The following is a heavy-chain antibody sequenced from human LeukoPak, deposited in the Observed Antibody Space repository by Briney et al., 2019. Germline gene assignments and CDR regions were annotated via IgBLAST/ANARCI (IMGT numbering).Heavy chain of an antibody. D-gene: IGHD1-26*01. V-gene: IGHV4-39*07. CDR1: GGSISSSSYY. CDR3: AGWEQRRDAFAL. Sequence: PSETLSLTCTVSGGSISSSSYYWGWIRQPPGKGLEWIGSIYYSGSTYYNPSLKSRVTISVDTSKNQFSLKLSSVTAADTAVYYCAGWEQRRDAFALWGQGTRVTVSS. CDR2: IYYSGST. J-gene: IGHJ3*01.